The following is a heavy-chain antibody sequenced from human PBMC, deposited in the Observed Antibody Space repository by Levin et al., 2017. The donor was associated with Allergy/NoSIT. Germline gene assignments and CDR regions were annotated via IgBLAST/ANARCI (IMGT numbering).Heavy chain of an antibody. D-gene: IGHD2-21*01. V-gene: IGHV4-59*01. J-gene: IGHJ5*02. CDR2: IYYSGNT. Sequence: GSLRLSCTVSGASLSDNYWTWIRQPPGKGLEWIGFIYYSGNTNYNPSLKTRATISADPSKNQFSLKINSVTAADTAVYYCARVDWGIRGDTENWFDPWGQGTLVTVSS. CDR3: ARVDWGIRGDTENWFDP. CDR1: GASLSDNY.